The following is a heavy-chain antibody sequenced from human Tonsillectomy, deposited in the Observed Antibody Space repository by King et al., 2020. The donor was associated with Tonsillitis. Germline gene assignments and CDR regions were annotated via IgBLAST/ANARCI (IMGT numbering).Heavy chain of an antibody. D-gene: IGHD2-15*01. Sequence: VQLVESGGGLVKPGGSPRLSCAASGFTFSSYPMNWVRQAPGKGLEWVSSISSGSTYIQYADSVKGRFTISRDNAKNSLYLQMNSLRAEDTAVYYCARRQSRGAPFDYWGQGTLVTVSS. J-gene: IGHJ4*02. CDR1: GFTFSSYP. CDR3: ARRQSRGAPFDY. V-gene: IGHV3-21*01. CDR2: ISSGSTYI.